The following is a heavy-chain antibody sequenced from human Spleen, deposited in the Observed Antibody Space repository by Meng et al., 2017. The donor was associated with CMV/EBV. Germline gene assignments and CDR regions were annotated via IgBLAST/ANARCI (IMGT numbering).Heavy chain of an antibody. CDR3: ARDRDSSGWYIFDY. D-gene: IGHD6-19*01. Sequence: SGYPFSDCFIDWVRQAPGQGLEWMGWINPHTGTTHYAQNFQGRVTMTRDTSISTVYMELTHLRSDDTAVYYCARDRDSSGWYIFDYWGQGSLVTVSS. CDR1: GYPFSDCF. J-gene: IGHJ4*02. V-gene: IGHV1-2*02. CDR2: INPHTGTT.